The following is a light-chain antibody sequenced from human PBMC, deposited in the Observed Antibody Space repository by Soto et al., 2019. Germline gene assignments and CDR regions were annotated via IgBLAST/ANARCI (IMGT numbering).Light chain of an antibody. Sequence: QSVLTQPASVSGSPGQSITISCTGTSSDVGGYNYVSWYQQHPGKAPKLMIYDVSNRPSGVSNRFSGSKSGNTASLTISGFQAEDEADYYCSSYTSSSTPVFGTGTKVNVL. CDR1: SSDVGGYNY. V-gene: IGLV2-14*01. J-gene: IGLJ1*01. CDR3: SSYTSSSTPV. CDR2: DVS.